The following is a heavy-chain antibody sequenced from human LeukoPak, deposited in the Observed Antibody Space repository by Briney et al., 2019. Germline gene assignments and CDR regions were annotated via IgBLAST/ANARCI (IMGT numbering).Heavy chain of an antibody. CDR1: GFTFSSYA. J-gene: IGHJ4*02. Sequence: GGSLRLSCAASGFTFSSYAMSWVRQAPGKGLEWVAVISYDGSNKYYADSVKGRFTISRDNSKNTLYLQMNSLRAEDTAVYYCAKKSVWSPFDYWGQGTLVTVSS. V-gene: IGHV3-30*18. CDR2: ISYDGSNK. CDR3: AKKSVWSPFDY. D-gene: IGHD3-10*01.